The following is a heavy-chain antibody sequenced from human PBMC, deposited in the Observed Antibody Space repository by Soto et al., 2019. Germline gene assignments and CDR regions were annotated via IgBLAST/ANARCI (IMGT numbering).Heavy chain of an antibody. CDR2: IIPIFGTA. V-gene: IGHV1-69*13. D-gene: IGHD1-26*01. Sequence: SVKVSCTASGGTFSSYAISWVRQAPGQGLEWMGGIIPIFGTANYAQKFQGRVTITADESTSTAYMELSSLRSEDTAVYYCARSSGSYSSPFDYWGQGTLVTVSS. CDR1: GGTFSSYA. CDR3: ARSSGSYSSPFDY. J-gene: IGHJ4*02.